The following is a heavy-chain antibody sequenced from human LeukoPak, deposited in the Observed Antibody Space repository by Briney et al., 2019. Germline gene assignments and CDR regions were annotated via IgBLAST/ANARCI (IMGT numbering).Heavy chain of an antibody. Sequence: GGSLRLSCVASGFTFGKYWMSWVRQAPGKGLEWVANIKLDGSEKNYVDSVKGRFTIFRDNTKNSLYLQMNSLRAEDTAVFYCARDQYDTWSRRGNFDSWGQGTLVIVSS. CDR1: GFTFGKYW. J-gene: IGHJ4*02. V-gene: IGHV3-7*03. D-gene: IGHD3-3*01. CDR2: IKLDGSEK. CDR3: ARDQYDTWSRRGNFDS.